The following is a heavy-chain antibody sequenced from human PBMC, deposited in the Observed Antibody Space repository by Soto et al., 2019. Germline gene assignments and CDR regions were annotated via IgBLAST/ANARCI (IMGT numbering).Heavy chain of an antibody. J-gene: IGHJ1*01. D-gene: IGHD3-22*01. CDR1: GFTFSSYA. Sequence: GGSLRLSCAASGFTFSSYAMHWVRQAPGKGLEWVAVISYDGSNKYYADSVKGRFTISRDNSKNTLYLQMNSLRAEDTAVYYCARLGAPITMIGSQAGYFQHWGQGTLVTVSS. CDR2: ISYDGSNK. CDR3: ARLGAPITMIGSQAGYFQH. V-gene: IGHV3-30-3*01.